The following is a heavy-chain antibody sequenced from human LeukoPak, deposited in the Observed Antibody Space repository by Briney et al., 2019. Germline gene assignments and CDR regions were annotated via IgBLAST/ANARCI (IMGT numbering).Heavy chain of an antibody. CDR3: ARDTSIAVAGTAPYYSYYGMDV. Sequence: ASLKVSCKVSGYTFTTYGISWVRQAPGQGLEWMGWISDYNGNTDYSQKFRGRVTMTTDTSTSTAYMELRSLRSDDTAVYYCARDTSIAVAGTAPYYSYYGMDVWGQGTTVTVSS. J-gene: IGHJ6*02. D-gene: IGHD6-19*01. V-gene: IGHV1-18*01. CDR2: ISDYNGNT. CDR1: GYTFTTYG.